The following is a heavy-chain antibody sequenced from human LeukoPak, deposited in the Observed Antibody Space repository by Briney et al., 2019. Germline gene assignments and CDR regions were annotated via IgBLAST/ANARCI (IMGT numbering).Heavy chain of an antibody. J-gene: IGHJ4*02. CDR2: ISGSGGST. Sequence: PGGSLRLSCAASGFTFTGYSMNWVRQAPGKGLEWVSAISGSGGSTYYADSVKGRSTISRDNSKNTLYLQMNSLRAEDTAVYCCAKYRDSSGWPLQGDFDYWGQGTLVTVSS. V-gene: IGHV3-23*01. D-gene: IGHD6-19*01. CDR3: AKYRDSSGWPLQGDFDY. CDR1: GFTFTGYS.